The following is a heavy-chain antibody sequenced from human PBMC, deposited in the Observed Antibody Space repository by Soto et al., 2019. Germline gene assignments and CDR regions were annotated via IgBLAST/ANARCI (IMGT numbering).Heavy chain of an antibody. CDR2: ISYDGSNK. V-gene: IGHV3-30-3*01. J-gene: IGHJ6*02. CDR1: GFTFSSYA. Sequence: PGGSLRLSCAASGFTFSSYAMHWVRQAPGKGLEWVAVISYDGSNKYYADSVKGRFTISRDNSKNTLYLQMNSLRAEDTAVYYCARDLRVARNYYYGMDVWGQGTTVTVS. CDR3: ARDLRVARNYYYGMDV. D-gene: IGHD5-12*01.